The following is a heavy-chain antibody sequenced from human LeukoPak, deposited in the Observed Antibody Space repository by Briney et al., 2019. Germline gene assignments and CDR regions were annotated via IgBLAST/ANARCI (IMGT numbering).Heavy chain of an antibody. Sequence: ASVKVSCKASGYTFTSYGISWVRQAPGQGLEWMGWISAYNGNTNYAQKLQGRVTMATDTSTSTAYMELRSLRSDDTAVYYCARDTNPTYYDFWSGPYYYYYYMDVWGKGTTVTVSS. CDR1: GYTFTSYG. V-gene: IGHV1-18*01. CDR2: ISAYNGNT. J-gene: IGHJ6*03. D-gene: IGHD3-3*01. CDR3: ARDTNPTYYDFWSGPYYYYYYMDV.